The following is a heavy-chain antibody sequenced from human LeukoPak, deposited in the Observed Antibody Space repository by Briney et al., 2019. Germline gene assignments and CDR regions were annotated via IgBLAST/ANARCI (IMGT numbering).Heavy chain of an antibody. CDR3: ARGGPSTPSEDIVVVVAATPPSFDY. Sequence: GGSLRLSCAASGSAFSRSWIHWVRQAPGKGLVWVSHINNDATRTTYADSVRGRFTISRDNAKNSLYLQMNSLRAEDTAVYYCARGGPSTPSEDIVVVVAATPPSFDYWGQGTLVTVSS. V-gene: IGHV3-74*01. CDR1: GSAFSRSW. CDR2: INNDATRT. J-gene: IGHJ4*02. D-gene: IGHD2-15*01.